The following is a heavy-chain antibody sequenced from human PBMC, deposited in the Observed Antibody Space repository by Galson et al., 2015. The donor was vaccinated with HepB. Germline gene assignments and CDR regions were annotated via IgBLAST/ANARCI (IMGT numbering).Heavy chain of an antibody. CDR2: INAGNGNT. CDR3: AREGQQLVFFDY. CDR1: GYTFTSYA. Sequence: SVKVSCKASGYTFTSYAMHWVRQAPGQRLEWMGWINAGNGNTKYSQKFQGRVTITRDTSASTAYMELSSLRSEDTAVYYCAREGQQLVFFDYWGQGTLVTVSS. J-gene: IGHJ4*02. V-gene: IGHV1-3*01. D-gene: IGHD6-13*01.